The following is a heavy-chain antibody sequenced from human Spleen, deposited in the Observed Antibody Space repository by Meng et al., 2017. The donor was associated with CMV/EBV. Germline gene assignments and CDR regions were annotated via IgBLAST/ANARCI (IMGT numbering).Heavy chain of an antibody. Sequence: ASVKVSCKASGYTFTSYAMHWVRQAPGQRLEWMGWSNAGNGNTKYSQEFQGRVTITRDTSASTAYMELSSLRSEDTAVYYCARDRSSLFGVAVYYFDYWGQGTLVTVSS. CDR1: GYTFTSYA. V-gene: IGHV1-3*02. CDR3: ARDRSSLFGVAVYYFDY. D-gene: IGHD3-3*01. CDR2: SNAGNGNT. J-gene: IGHJ4*02.